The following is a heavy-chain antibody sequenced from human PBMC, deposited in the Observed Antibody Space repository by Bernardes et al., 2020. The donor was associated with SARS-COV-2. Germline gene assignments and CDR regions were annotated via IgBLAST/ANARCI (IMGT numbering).Heavy chain of an antibody. CDR1: GYTFTGYY. CDR2: INPNSGGT. D-gene: IGHD3-10*01. V-gene: IGHV1-2*04. Sequence: ASVKVSCKASGYTFTGYYMHWVRQAPGQGLEWMGWINPNSGGTNYAQNFQGWVTMTRDTSISTAYMELNSLKSDDTAVYYCARGYRASGCYYFPNYFDYWGQGTLVTVSS. CDR3: ARGYRASGCYYFPNYFDY. J-gene: IGHJ4*02.